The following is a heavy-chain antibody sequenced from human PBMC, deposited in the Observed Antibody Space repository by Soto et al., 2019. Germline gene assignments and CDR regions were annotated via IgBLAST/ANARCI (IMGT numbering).Heavy chain of an antibody. CDR3: ARAGDDCSTTNCYMIDY. V-gene: IGHV1-3*01. CDR1: GYTFTTYA. CDR2: INAGNGKT. Sequence: ASVKVSCKASGYTFTTYAMHWVRQAPGQRLEWMGWINAGNGKTKYSQKFQGRVTITRDTPATTVYMELSSLRSEDTAVYYCARAGDDCSTTNCYMIDYWGQGTLVTVSS. D-gene: IGHD2-2*02. J-gene: IGHJ4*02.